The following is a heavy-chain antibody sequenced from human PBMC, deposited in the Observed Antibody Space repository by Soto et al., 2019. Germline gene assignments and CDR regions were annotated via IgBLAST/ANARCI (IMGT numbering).Heavy chain of an antibody. J-gene: IGHJ6*03. D-gene: IGHD4-17*01. Sequence: EVQLVQSGAEVKKPGESLKISCKGSGYSFTSYWIGWVRQMPGKGLEWMGIIYPGDSDTRYSPSFQGQVTISADKSISTAYLQWSSLKASDTAMYYCARGSDYGDYFPPYYYYYYMDVWGKGTTVTVSS. CDR2: IYPGDSDT. V-gene: IGHV5-51*03. CDR3: ARGSDYGDYFPPYYYYYYMDV. CDR1: GYSFTSYW.